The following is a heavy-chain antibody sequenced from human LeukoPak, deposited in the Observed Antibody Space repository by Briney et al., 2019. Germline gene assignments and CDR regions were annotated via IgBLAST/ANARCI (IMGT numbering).Heavy chain of an antibody. Sequence: PGGSLRLSCAASGFTFSSYAMSWVRQAPGKGLEWVSAISGSGGSTYYADSVKGRFTISRDNSKNTLYLQMNSLRAEDTAVYYCAKSGDVSSSWYEDWFDPWGQGTLVTVSS. D-gene: IGHD6-13*01. J-gene: IGHJ5*02. CDR2: ISGSGGST. CDR1: GFTFSSYA. V-gene: IGHV3-23*01. CDR3: AKSGDVSSSWYEDWFDP.